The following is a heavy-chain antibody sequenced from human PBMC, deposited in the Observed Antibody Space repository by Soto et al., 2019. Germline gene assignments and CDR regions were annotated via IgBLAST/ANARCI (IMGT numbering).Heavy chain of an antibody. Sequence: QVQLQESGPGLVKPSQTLSLTCTVSGGSISSGDYYWSWIRQPPGKGLEWIGYIYYSGSTYYNPSLKSRVTISVDTSKNQCSLKLSSVTAADTAVYYCARGAFSFDSPFDYWGQGTLVTVSS. CDR1: GGSISSGDYY. CDR2: IYYSGST. CDR3: ARGAFSFDSPFDY. V-gene: IGHV4-30-4*01. D-gene: IGHD3-3*01. J-gene: IGHJ4*02.